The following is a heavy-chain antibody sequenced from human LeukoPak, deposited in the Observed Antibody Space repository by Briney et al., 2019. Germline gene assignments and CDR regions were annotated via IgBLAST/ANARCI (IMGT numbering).Heavy chain of an antibody. CDR3: ARDMTDWWFDP. J-gene: IGHJ5*02. CDR2: IYYSGST. V-gene: IGHV4-31*03. D-gene: IGHD3-9*01. Sequence: SETLSLTCTVSGGSISSGGYYWSWIRQHPGKGLEWIGYIYYSGSTYYSPSLKSRVTISVDTSKNQFSLKLSSVTAADTAVYYCARDMTDWWFDPWGQGTLVTVSS. CDR1: GGSISSGGYY.